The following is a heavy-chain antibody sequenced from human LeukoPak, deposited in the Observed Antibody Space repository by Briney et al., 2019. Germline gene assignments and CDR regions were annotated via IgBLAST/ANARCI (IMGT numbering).Heavy chain of an antibody. CDR3: ARDGITMVRGVRADYFDY. Sequence: GGSLRLSCAASGFTVSSKYMRWVRQAPGRGLEWVSGIYSGGSTYYADSVKGRFTTSRDNSKNTLYLQMNSLRAEDTSVYYCARDGITMVRGVRADYFDYWGQGTLVTVSS. CDR1: GFTVSSKY. CDR2: IYSGGST. D-gene: IGHD3-10*01. J-gene: IGHJ4*02. V-gene: IGHV3-66*01.